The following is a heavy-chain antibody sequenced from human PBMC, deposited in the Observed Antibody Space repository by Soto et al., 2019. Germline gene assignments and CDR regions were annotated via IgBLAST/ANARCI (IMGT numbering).Heavy chain of an antibody. V-gene: IGHV3-23*01. J-gene: IGHJ4*02. CDR3: ARDVGLDSADFFVY. CDR2: IRGDGVQT. Sequence: GGSLRLSCTASGFTFTSYVMGWVRQAPGKGLQWVSTIRGDGVQTHYTDSVKGRFSISRDNSKNTVYLQMDSLRAEDTAMYFCARDVGLDSADFFVYWGQGPKLTVYS. CDR1: GFTFTSYV. D-gene: IGHD3-9*01.